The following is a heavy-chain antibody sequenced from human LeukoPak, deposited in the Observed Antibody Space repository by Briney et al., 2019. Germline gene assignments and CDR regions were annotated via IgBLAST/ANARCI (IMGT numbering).Heavy chain of an antibody. CDR2: FYSGGAT. CDR3: ARQVGRPTTFDY. J-gene: IGHJ4*02. CDR1: GFSVSSSY. D-gene: IGHD1-26*01. V-gene: IGHV3-53*01. Sequence: GGSLRLSCAASGFSVSSSYMGWVRQAPGKGLEWVSAFYSGGATYYADSVKGRFTISTDTSKNTLYLQMNSLRAEDTAVYYCARQVGRPTTFDYWGQGTLVTVSS.